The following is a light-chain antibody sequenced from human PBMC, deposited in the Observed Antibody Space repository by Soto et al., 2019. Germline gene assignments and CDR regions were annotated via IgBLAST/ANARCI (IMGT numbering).Light chain of an antibody. J-gene: IGKJ1*01. CDR3: QQYNSSSWT. CDR2: KAS. CDR1: QSISSW. Sequence: DIQMTQSPSTLSASVGDRVTITCRASQSISSWLAWYQQKPGTAPKLLIYKASSLESGVPSRFSGGGSGTEFTLTISSLQPDDFATYYCQQYNSSSWTFGQGTKVEIK. V-gene: IGKV1-5*03.